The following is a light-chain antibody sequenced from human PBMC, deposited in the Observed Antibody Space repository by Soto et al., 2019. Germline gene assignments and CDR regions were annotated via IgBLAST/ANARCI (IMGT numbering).Light chain of an antibody. CDR2: EVS. V-gene: IGLV2-14*01. Sequence: QSALTQPASVSVSPGQSITISCTGTSSDVGGYNYVSWYQQHPGKAPKLMIYEVSNRPSGVSDRFSGSKSGNTASLTIPGLQAEDEAAYYCGSYTSSRIYVFGAGTKVTVL. J-gene: IGLJ1*01. CDR3: GSYTSSRIYV. CDR1: SSDVGGYNY.